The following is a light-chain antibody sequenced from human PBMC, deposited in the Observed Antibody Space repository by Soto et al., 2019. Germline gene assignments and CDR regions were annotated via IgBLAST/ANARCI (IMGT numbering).Light chain of an antibody. Sequence: QSVLTQPPSASGSPGQSVTISCTGTSSDVGGYNYVSWYQQHPGKAPKLMIYEVSKRPSGVPDRFSGSKSGNTASLTVSGLQAEDEYDYYCSSYTSGSTWLFGGGTKVTVL. V-gene: IGLV2-8*01. CDR3: SSYTSGSTWL. J-gene: IGLJ2*01. CDR2: EVS. CDR1: SSDVGGYNY.